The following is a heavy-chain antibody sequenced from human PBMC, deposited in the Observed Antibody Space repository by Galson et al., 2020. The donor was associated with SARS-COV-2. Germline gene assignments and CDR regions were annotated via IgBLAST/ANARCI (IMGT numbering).Heavy chain of an antibody. Sequence: KIGESLKISCKGSGYSFTSYWISWVRQMPGKGLEWLGRIDHSDSYTNYSPSFQGHVTISADKSISTAYLQWSSLKASDTAMYYCARNPVYCSGGSCYIWFDPWGQGTLVTVSS. CDR2: IDHSDSYT. CDR1: GYSFTSYW. D-gene: IGHD2-15*01. V-gene: IGHV5-10-1*01. CDR3: ARNPVYCSGGSCYIWFDP. J-gene: IGHJ5*02.